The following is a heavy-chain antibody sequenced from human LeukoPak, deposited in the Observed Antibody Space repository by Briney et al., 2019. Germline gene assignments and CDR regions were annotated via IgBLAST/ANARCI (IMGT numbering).Heavy chain of an antibody. CDR3: ARDRTGYIGYEGDPFDI. Sequence: PSETLSLTCMVTGGSISKDYGCFIGQSAGKGLEWIGRIYTDGSTNYNPSLRSRVTMSVDTSKNQFSLKLTSVTAADTAVYYCARDRTGYIGYEGDPFDIWGQGTMVTVSS. J-gene: IGHJ3*02. V-gene: IGHV4-4*07. CDR1: GGSISKDY. CDR2: IYTDGST. D-gene: IGHD5-12*01.